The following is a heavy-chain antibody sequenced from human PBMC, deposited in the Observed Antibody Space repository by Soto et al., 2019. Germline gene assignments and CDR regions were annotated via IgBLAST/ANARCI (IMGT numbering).Heavy chain of an antibody. Sequence: VGSVRLSCASSRFTFVTYAMNWVLHAPGKGLEWLSLSSGRGTRTYYADSVKRRFTLSRDNSKDTLFLQLTSLRAEDTAVYYCVQDQGNTMVGDGRAFDHWGRGTLATV. CDR2: SSGRGTRT. D-gene: IGHD3-10*01. J-gene: IGHJ4*02. CDR3: VQDQGNTMVGDGRAFDH. CDR1: RFTFVTYA. V-gene: IGHV3-23*01.